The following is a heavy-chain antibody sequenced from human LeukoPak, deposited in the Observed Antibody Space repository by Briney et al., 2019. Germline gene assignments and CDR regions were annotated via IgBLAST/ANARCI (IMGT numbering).Heavy chain of an antibody. J-gene: IGHJ6*02. D-gene: IGHD5-24*01. CDR3: AKGDESSLAYYYGMDV. V-gene: IGHV3-23*01. CDR2: ISGGGDST. CDR1: GFTFSSYA. Sequence: GGSLRLSCAASGFTFSSYAMSWVRQAPGKGLEWVSSISGGGDSTYYADSVKGRFTISRDNSKNTLYLQMNSLRAEDTAIYYCAKGDESSLAYYYGMDVWGQGTTVTVSS.